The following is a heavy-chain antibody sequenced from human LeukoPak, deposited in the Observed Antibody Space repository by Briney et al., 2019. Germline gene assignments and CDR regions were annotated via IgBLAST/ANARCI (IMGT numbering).Heavy chain of an antibody. V-gene: IGHV1-46*01. Sequence: ASVKVSCKASGYTFTTDYIHWVRQAPGQGLEWMGIINPSGGSTTYAQKFQGRVIMTGDTSTSTVYMELRSLRSEDTAVYYCASGSQWLVPELDYWGQGTLVTVSS. CDR1: GYTFTTDY. J-gene: IGHJ4*02. CDR2: INPSGGST. CDR3: ASGSQWLVPELDY. D-gene: IGHD6-19*01.